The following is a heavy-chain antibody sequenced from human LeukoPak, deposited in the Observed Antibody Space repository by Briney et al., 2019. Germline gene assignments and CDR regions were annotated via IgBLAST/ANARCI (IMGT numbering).Heavy chain of an antibody. D-gene: IGHD5-18*01. Sequence: GGSLRLSCSASGFTFSSYDMHWVRQAPGKGLEYVSAISNTGGTTYYPDSVKGRFTISRDNSNNTLYLHMSSLRAEDTAVYYCVRSIRGYIFGSIFFDSWGQGTLVTVSS. V-gene: IGHV3-64D*09. CDR3: VRSIRGYIFGSIFFDS. J-gene: IGHJ4*02. CDR2: ISNTGGTT. CDR1: GFTFSSYD.